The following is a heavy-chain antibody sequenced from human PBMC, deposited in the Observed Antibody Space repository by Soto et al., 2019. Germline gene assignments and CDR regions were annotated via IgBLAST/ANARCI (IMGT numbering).Heavy chain of an antibody. CDR2: ISAYNGDT. CDR3: ARSSGTYPPSRYYDSLDV. D-gene: IGHD1-26*01. J-gene: IGHJ6*02. Sequence: ASVKVSCKASGYTFTSYGFSWVRQAPGQGLEWMGWISAYNGDTNYPQKFQARVTMTTDTSTSTAYLDLRSLRSDDTAVYYCARSSGTYPPSRYYDSLDVSCQGTTGTFSS. V-gene: IGHV1-18*01. CDR1: GYTFTSYG.